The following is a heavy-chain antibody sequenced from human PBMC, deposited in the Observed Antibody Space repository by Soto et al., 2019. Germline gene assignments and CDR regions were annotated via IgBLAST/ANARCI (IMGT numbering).Heavy chain of an antibody. D-gene: IGHD1-7*01. V-gene: IGHV4-30-2*01. CDR3: ARSGGRELLQLYDAFDI. CDR2: IYHSGST. Sequence: SETLSLTCAVSGGSISSGGYAGSWIRQPPGKGLEWIGYIYHSGSTYYNPSLQSRVTISVDRSKNQFSLKLSSVTAADTAVYYCARSGGRELLQLYDAFDIWGQGTMVTVSS. CDR1: GGSISSGGYA. J-gene: IGHJ3*02.